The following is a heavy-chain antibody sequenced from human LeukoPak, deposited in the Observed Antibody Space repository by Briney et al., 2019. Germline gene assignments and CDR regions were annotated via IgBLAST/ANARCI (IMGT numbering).Heavy chain of an antibody. CDR3: ARGPPWTADPMLYYFNY. D-gene: IGHD2-8*01. Sequence: SETLSLTCAVYGGSFSGYYWSWIRQPPGKGLGWIEKTNHSGSTNHNPSLKSRVTISVDTSKNQFSLKLSSVTAADTAVYYCARGPPWTADPMLYYFNYWGQGTLVTVSS. CDR2: TNHSGST. V-gene: IGHV4-34*01. CDR1: GGSFSGYY. J-gene: IGHJ4*02.